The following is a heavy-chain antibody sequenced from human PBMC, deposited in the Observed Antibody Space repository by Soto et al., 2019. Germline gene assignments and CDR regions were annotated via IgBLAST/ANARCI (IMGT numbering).Heavy chain of an antibody. J-gene: IGHJ3*02. CDR2: IKPDGSEK. CDR1: GFTFSIYW. D-gene: IGHD3-22*01. Sequence: GGSLRLSCAASGFTFSIYWMSWVRQAPGKGLEWVANIKPDGSEKWYVDSVKGRFTISRDNAKNSLYLQMNSLRAEDTAVYFCARGDYYDTSGPFSDAFDIWGQGTMVTVSS. CDR3: ARGDYYDTSGPFSDAFDI. V-gene: IGHV3-7*04.